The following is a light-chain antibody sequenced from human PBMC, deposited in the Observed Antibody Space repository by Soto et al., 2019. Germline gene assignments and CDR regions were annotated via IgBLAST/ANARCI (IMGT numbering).Light chain of an antibody. Sequence: QSVLTQPASVSGSPGQSITISCSGTSSDVGSYNYVAWYQQFSGKTPKLIIYGVGSRAPGVSSRFSGSKSGNTASLTISGLQAEDEADYYCFSYAGSYTFYVFGTGTKVTVL. CDR2: GVG. CDR3: FSYAGSYTFYV. J-gene: IGLJ1*01. V-gene: IGLV2-14*01. CDR1: SSDVGSYNY.